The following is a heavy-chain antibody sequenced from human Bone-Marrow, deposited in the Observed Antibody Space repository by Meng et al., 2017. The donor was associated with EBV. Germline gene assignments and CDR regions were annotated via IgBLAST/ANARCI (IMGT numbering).Heavy chain of an antibody. CDR3: ASESGRGFTPDY. CDR1: GGTFRSDA. Sequence: QGEPVQAGGEGKTPGSAVMGSCKTSGGTFRSDAISWVRQAPGQGLVWMGGLIPMTGVAHYAQKFQDRVSIIADESTSTHYLELSSLRSEDTAIYFCASESGRGFTPDYWGQGTLVTVSS. J-gene: IGHJ4*02. CDR2: LIPMTGVA. V-gene: IGHV1-69*01. D-gene: IGHD3-10*01.